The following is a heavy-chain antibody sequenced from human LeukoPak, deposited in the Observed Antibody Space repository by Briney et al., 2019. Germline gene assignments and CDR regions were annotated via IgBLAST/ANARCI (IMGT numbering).Heavy chain of an antibody. CDR3: AKSSYYDSSGYYREYYFDY. V-gene: IGHV3-23*01. CDR1: RFTFSTYG. J-gene: IGHJ4*02. Sequence: GSLRLSCAASRFTFSTYGMSWVRQAPGKGLEWVPSITGGGGSTYYADFVKGRYTISRDNSKNTLYLQMNSLRAEDTAVYYCAKSSYYDSSGYYREYYFDYWGQGTLVTVSS. CDR2: ITGGGGST. D-gene: IGHD3-22*01.